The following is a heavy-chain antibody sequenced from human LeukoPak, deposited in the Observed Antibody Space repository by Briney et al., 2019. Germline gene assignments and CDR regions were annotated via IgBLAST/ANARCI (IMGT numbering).Heavy chain of an antibody. CDR3: ARRPACAEYFHH. CDR2: IYYSGST. V-gene: IGHV4-39*01. Sequence: SETLSLTCTVSGASISSSSYYWGWIRQPPGKGLEWIGSIYYSGSTYYNPSLKSRVTISGDTSKNQFSLKLSSVTAADTAVYYCARRPACAEYFHHWGQGTLVTVSS. J-gene: IGHJ1*01. CDR1: GASISSSSYY.